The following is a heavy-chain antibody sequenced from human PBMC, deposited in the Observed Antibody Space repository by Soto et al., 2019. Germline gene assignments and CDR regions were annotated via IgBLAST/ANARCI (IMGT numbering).Heavy chain of an antibody. CDR1: GFTFSSYG. J-gene: IGHJ6*02. CDR3: AKDLSYYDFWSGSHGMDV. Sequence: GGSLRLSCAASGFTFSSYGMHWVRQAPGKGLEWVAVISYDGSNKYYADSVKGRFTISRDNSKNTLYLQMNSLRAEDTAVYYCAKDLSYYDFWSGSHGMDVWGQGTTVTVS. CDR2: ISYDGSNK. V-gene: IGHV3-30*18. D-gene: IGHD3-3*01.